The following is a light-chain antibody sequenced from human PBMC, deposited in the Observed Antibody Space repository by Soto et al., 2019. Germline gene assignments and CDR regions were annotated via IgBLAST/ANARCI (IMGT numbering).Light chain of an antibody. Sequence: DIQMTQSPSTLSASVGDRVTITCRASQSISSWLAWYQQKPGKAPKLLIYDAPSLESGVPSRFSGSGSGTEFTLTISSLQPDDFATYYCQQYNSYSPQLTFGGGTKVEIK. CDR1: QSISSW. CDR3: QQYNSYSPQLT. J-gene: IGKJ4*01. CDR2: DAP. V-gene: IGKV1-5*01.